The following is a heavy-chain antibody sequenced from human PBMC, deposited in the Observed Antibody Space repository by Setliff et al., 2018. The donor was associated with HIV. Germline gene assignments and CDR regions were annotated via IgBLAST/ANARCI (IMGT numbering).Heavy chain of an antibody. CDR3: ARDGPLEGSYRYYYYYMDV. V-gene: IGHV4-39*07. CDR2: ISYSGGT. Sequence: PSETLSLTCTVSGGSISSSDYYWGWIRQPPGKGLEWIGSISYSGGTYYNPSLKSRVTISVDKSKNQFSLKLSSVTAADTAVYYCARDGPLEGSYRYYYYYMDVWGKGTTVTVSS. D-gene: IGHD3-10*01. J-gene: IGHJ6*03. CDR1: GGSISSSDYY.